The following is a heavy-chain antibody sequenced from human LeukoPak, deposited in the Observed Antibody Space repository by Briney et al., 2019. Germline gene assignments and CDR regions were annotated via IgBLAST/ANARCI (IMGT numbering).Heavy chain of an antibody. V-gene: IGHV4-34*01. D-gene: IGHD3-22*01. CDR1: GGSFSDYF. CDR2: INHRGRT. J-gene: IGHJ4*02. Sequence: PSETLSLTCAVYGGSFSDYFWSWVRQPPGKGLEWIGEINHRGRTSHNPSLKSRVTLSIDTSKMQFSLKLASVTVADTAVYYCAGKYYYDSSGYFYVDYWGQGTLVTVSS. CDR3: AGKYYYDSSGYFYVDY.